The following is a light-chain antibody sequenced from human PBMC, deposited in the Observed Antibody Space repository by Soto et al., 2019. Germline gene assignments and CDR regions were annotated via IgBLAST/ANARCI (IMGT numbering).Light chain of an antibody. CDR1: QSISSY. CDR2: GAS. Sequence: DIQMTQSPSSLSASVGDKVTITCRASQSISSYLNWYQQKPRNAPKLLIYGASSLQSGVSSRFSGSGSGTDFTLTINSLQPEDFATYYCQQSYSTPFTFGPGTKVDIK. J-gene: IGKJ3*01. CDR3: QQSYSTPFT. V-gene: IGKV1-39*01.